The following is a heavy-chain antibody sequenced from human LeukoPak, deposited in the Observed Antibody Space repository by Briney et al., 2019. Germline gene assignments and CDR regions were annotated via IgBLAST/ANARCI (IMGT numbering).Heavy chain of an antibody. CDR3: ARLGYCSSTSCRPDFDY. J-gene: IGHJ4*02. D-gene: IGHD2-2*01. Sequence: SETLSLTCTVSGGSVSSGSYHWSWIRPPPGQGLEWIGYIYYGGSTNYNPSLKRRATISVDTSKNHFSLKLSSVTAADTAVYYCARLGYCSSTSCRPDFDYWGQGTLVTVSS. CDR1: GGSVSSGSYH. V-gene: IGHV4-61*03. CDR2: IYYGGST.